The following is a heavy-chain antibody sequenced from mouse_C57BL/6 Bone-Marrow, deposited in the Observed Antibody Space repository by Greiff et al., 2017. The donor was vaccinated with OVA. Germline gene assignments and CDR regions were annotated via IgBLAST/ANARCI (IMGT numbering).Heavy chain of an antibody. CDR2: IDPETGGT. V-gene: IGHV1-15*01. CDR1: GYTFTDYE. CDR3: TPLYYSNPR. Sequence: VQGVESGAELVRPGASVTLSCKASGYTFTDYEMHWVKQTPVHGLEWIGAIDPETGGTAYNQKFKGKAILTADKSSSTAYMELRSLTSEDSAVYYCTPLYYSNPRWGQGTLVTVSA. D-gene: IGHD2-5*01. J-gene: IGHJ3*02.